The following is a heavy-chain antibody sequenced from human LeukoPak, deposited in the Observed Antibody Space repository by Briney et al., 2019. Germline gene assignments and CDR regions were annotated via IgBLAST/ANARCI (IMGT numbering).Heavy chain of an antibody. V-gene: IGHV3-7*04. D-gene: IGHD4-17*01. J-gene: IGHJ4*02. CDR3: ARGGFTVFDY. Sequence: PGGSLRLSCAASGFTFSSYWMSWVRQAPGKGLEWVANIKQDGSEEYYVDSVKGRFTISRDNAKNSLYLQMNSLRAEDTAVHYCARGGFTVFDYWGQGTLVTVPS. CDR1: GFTFSSYW. CDR2: IKQDGSEE.